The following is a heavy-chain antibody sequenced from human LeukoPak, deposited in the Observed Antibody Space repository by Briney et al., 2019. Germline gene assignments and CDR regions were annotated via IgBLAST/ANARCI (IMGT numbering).Heavy chain of an antibody. CDR1: GFIFSHCW. D-gene: IGHD2-15*01. CDR2: INNDGGDT. J-gene: IGHJ4*02. Sequence: PGGSLRLSCAASGFIFSHCWMSWVRQSPGKGLEWVGTINNDGGDTLYADSVKGRLTISRDDAKNSLFLQFHSLRVDDTAVYYCTRLAPGSSRDYWGQGTLVTVSS. V-gene: IGHV3-7*01. CDR3: TRLAPGSSRDY.